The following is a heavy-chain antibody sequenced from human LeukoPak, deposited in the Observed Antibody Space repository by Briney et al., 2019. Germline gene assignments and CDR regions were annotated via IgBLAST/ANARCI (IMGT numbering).Heavy chain of an antibody. CDR1: GFTFNNYA. V-gene: IGHV3-7*01. D-gene: IGHD1-26*01. CDR3: APEVWELQGASDI. J-gene: IGHJ3*02. Sequence: GGSLRLSCAASGFTFNNYAMSWVRQAPGRGLEWVANIKEDGSEKFYVDSVKGRFTISRDNAKNSLFLQMTSLRAEDTALYYCAPEVWELQGASDIWGQGTMVTVSS. CDR2: IKEDGSEK.